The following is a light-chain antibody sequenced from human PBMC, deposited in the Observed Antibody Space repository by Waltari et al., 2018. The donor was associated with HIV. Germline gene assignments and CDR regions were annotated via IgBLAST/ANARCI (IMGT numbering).Light chain of an antibody. CDR2: GAS. CDR3: QQYGSSPRT. Sequence: SSRASQSVSSSYLAWYQQKHGQAPRLIIYGASSRATGIPDRFSGSGSGTDFTLTISRLEPEDFAVYYCQQYGSSPRTFGGGTKVEIK. J-gene: IGKJ4*01. V-gene: IGKV3-20*01. CDR1: QSVSSSY.